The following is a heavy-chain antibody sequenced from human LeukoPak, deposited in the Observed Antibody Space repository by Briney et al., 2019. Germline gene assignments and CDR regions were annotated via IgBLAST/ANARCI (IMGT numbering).Heavy chain of an antibody. CDR1: EDTLTELS. J-gene: IGHJ4*02. CDR3: ATSYYYDSSGYLKPRFDY. V-gene: IGHV1-24*01. CDR2: FDPEDGET. Sequence: ASVKVSCKVSEDTLTELSMHWVRQAPGKGLEWMGGFDPEDGETIYAQKFQGRVTMTEDTSTDTAYMELSSLRSEDTAVYYCATSYYYDSSGYLKPRFDYWGQGTLVTVSS. D-gene: IGHD3-22*01.